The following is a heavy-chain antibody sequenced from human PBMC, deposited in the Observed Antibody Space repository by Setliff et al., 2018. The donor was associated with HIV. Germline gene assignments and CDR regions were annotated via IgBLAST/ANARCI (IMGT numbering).Heavy chain of an antibody. CDR3: ARLRGSYDFSNWFDP. D-gene: IGHD3-3*01. CDR1: GDSISSASYY. CDR2: VYYTGST. J-gene: IGHJ5*02. Sequence: SETLSLTCTVSGDSISSASYYWSWIRQPAGKGLEWIGRVYYTGSTNYNPSLKSRVTISVDTAKNQFSLKLSSVTAADTAVYYCARLRGSYDFSNWFDPWGQGTQVTVSS. V-gene: IGHV4-61*10.